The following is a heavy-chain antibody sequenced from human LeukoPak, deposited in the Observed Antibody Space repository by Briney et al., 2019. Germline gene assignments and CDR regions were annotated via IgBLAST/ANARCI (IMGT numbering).Heavy chain of an antibody. Sequence: GGSLRLSCAASGFTFSSSWMNWVRHTPGKGLEWVANINQDGSDKYYVDSVKGRFTISRDNAKNSLYLQMNSLRAEDTAVYYCAELGITMIGGVWGKGTTVTISS. D-gene: IGHD3-10*02. CDR3: AELGITMIGGV. CDR1: GFTFSSSW. CDR2: INQDGSDK. V-gene: IGHV3-7*01. J-gene: IGHJ6*04.